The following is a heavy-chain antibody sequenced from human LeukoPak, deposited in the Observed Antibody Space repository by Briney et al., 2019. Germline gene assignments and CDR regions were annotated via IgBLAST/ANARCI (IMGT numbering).Heavy chain of an antibody. CDR3: VKGYDYYMEV. Sequence: GGSLRLSCGASGFTFSSYGIHWGRLAPGKGLEWVAFIRYDGSSKNYADSVKGRFTISRDNSKNTLYLEMNSLRAEDTAIYYCVKGYDYYMEVWGKGTTVTVSS. CDR2: IRYDGSSK. D-gene: IGHD3-16*01. V-gene: IGHV3-30*02. CDR1: GFTFSSYG. J-gene: IGHJ6*03.